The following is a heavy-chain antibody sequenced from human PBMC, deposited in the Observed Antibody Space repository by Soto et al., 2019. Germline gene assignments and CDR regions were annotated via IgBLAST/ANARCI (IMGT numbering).Heavy chain of an antibody. CDR3: TTGIIAVHPPPL. Sequence: GGSLRLSCAASGFTFSNAWMSWVRQAPGKGLEWVGRIKSKTDGGTTDYAAPVKGRFTISRDDSKNTLYLQMNSLKTEDTAVYYCTTGIIAVHPPPLWGQGTMVTVSS. V-gene: IGHV3-15*01. D-gene: IGHD6-19*01. CDR2: IKSKTDGGTT. J-gene: IGHJ3*01. CDR1: GFTFSNAW.